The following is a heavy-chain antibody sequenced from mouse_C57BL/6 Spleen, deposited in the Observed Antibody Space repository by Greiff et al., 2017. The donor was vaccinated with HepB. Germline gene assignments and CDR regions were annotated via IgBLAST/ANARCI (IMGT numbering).Heavy chain of an antibody. V-gene: IGHV5-17*01. Sequence: EVQLQESGGGLVKPGGSLKLSCAASGFTFSDYGMHWVRQAPEKGLEWVAYISSGSSTIYYADTVKGRFTISRDNAKNTLFLQMTSLRSEDTAMYYCAREATVAIDYWGQGTTLTVSS. CDR1: GFTFSDYG. D-gene: IGHD1-1*01. J-gene: IGHJ2*01. CDR2: ISSGSSTI. CDR3: AREATVAIDY.